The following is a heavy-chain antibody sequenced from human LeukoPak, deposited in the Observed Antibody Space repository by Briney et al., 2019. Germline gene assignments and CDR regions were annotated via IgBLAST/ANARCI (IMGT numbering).Heavy chain of an antibody. Sequence: PGGSLRLSCAASGFTFSSYSMNWVRQAPGKGLEWVSYISSSSSTIYYADSVKGRFTISRDNAKNSLYLQMNSLRAEDTAVYYCARDVLGAAAGLIDYWGQGTLVTVSS. D-gene: IGHD6-13*01. J-gene: IGHJ4*02. CDR2: ISSSSSTI. CDR3: ARDVLGAAAGLIDY. V-gene: IGHV3-48*04. CDR1: GFTFSSYS.